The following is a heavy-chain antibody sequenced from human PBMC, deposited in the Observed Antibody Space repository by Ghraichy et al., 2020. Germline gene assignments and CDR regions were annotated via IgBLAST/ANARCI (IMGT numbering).Heavy chain of an antibody. Sequence: SQTLSLTCAVYGGSFSGYYWSWIRQPPGKGLEWIGEINHSGSTNYNPSLKSRVTISVDTSKNQFSLKLSSVTAADTAVYYCAHSSSWYPRFDYWGQGTLVTVSS. V-gene: IGHV4-34*01. CDR3: AHSSSWYPRFDY. CDR1: GGSFSGYY. D-gene: IGHD6-13*01. J-gene: IGHJ4*02. CDR2: INHSGST.